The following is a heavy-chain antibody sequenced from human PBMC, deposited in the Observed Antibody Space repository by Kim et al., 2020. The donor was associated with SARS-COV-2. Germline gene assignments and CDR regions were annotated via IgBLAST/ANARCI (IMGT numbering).Heavy chain of an antibody. D-gene: IGHD6-6*01. CDR3: ARLVGGGRFDF. CDR1: GFIFSTYW. CDR2: INLDGSEK. V-gene: IGHV3-7*01. J-gene: IGHJ5*01. Sequence: GGSLRLSCAASGFIFSTYWMTWVRQAPEKGLEWVASINLDGSEKRYADSVKGRFSISRDNAKNSLSLQLSSLRAEDTAVYYCARLVGGGRFDFWGQGTLVTVSS.